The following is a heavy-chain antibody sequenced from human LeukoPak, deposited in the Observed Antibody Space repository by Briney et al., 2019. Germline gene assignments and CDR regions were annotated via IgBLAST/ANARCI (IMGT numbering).Heavy chain of an antibody. CDR2: ISYDGSNQ. D-gene: IGHD3-10*01. Sequence: PGGSLRLSCAASGFSFGSYAMHWVRQAPGTGLEWVAVISYDGSNQYYADSVTGRFTISRDNSKNTLYLQLNSLRAEDTAVYYCARGDDVLLWFGDLFGDYWGQGTLVTVSS. J-gene: IGHJ4*02. V-gene: IGHV3-30-3*01. CDR3: ARGDDVLLWFGDLFGDY. CDR1: GFSFGSYA.